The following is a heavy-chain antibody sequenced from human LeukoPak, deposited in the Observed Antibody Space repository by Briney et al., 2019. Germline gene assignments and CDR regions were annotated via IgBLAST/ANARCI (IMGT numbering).Heavy chain of an antibody. Sequence: SETLSLTCTVSGGSISSYYWSWIRQPPGKGLEWIGYIYYSGSTNYNPSLKSRVTISVDTSKNQFSLKLSSVTAADTAVYYCAREAYYDSSGYLLYYFDYWGQGTLVTVSS. CDR2: IYYSGST. V-gene: IGHV4-59*12. D-gene: IGHD3-22*01. J-gene: IGHJ4*02. CDR1: GGSISSYY. CDR3: AREAYYDSSGYLLYYFDY.